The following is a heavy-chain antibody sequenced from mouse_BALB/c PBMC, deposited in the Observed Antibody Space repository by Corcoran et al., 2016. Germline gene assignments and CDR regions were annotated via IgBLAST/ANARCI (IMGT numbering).Heavy chain of an antibody. D-gene: IGHD1-1*01. CDR3: ARSRGNYGRMAY. CDR1: GFNITDTY. V-gene: IGHV14-3*02. J-gene: IGHJ3*01. CDR2: IDPANGNT. Sequence: EVQLQQSGAELVKPGASVKLSCTASGFNITDTYMYWVKQRPEQGLAWIGRIDPANGNTKYDPKFQGKATITADTSSNTAYLQLSSLTSEDTAVYYCARSRGNYGRMAYWGQGTLVTVSA.